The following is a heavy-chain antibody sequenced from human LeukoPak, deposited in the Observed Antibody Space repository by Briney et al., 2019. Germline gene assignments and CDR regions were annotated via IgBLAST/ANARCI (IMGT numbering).Heavy chain of an antibody. D-gene: IGHD7-27*01. CDR3: ARPSAISLNGDRPWVF. J-gene: IGHJ4*02. V-gene: IGHV4-39*01. Sequence: SETLSLTCTVSGGSISSYSWGWIRQPPGKGLEWIGSIYYSGSTYYNPSLKSRVTISVDASKNQFSLKLNSVTAADTAVYYCARPSAISLNGDRPWVFWGQGTLVTVSS. CDR1: GGSISSYS. CDR2: IYYSGST.